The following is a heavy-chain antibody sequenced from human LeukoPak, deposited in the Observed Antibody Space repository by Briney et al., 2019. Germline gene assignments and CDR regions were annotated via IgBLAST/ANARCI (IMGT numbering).Heavy chain of an antibody. D-gene: IGHD3-10*01. V-gene: IGHV3-30*19. J-gene: IGHJ3*01. Sequence: PGGSLRLSCAASGFIFSSYGMHWVRQAPGKGLEWVAGMSDDGSIRYYADSVKGRFTISRDNSKNTLYLQMNSLRAEDTAVYSCAREGYYGSGSYYRTPDAFDVWGQGTMVTVSS. CDR1: GFIFSSYG. CDR2: MSDDGSIR. CDR3: AREGYYGSGSYYRTPDAFDV.